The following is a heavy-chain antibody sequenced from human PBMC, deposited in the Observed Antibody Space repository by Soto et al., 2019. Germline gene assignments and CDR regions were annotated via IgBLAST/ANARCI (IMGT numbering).Heavy chain of an antibody. Sequence: GESLKISCKGSGYSFTNYWIGWVRQMPGKGLEWMGIIYPGDSDTRYSPSFKDQVTISADKSISTAYLQMNRLRVEDTAMYYCARDRREGDPNDYDSSAHYDGFDLWGQGTMVTVSS. D-gene: IGHD3-22*01. CDR3: ARDRREGDPNDYDSSAHYDGFDL. V-gene: IGHV5-51*01. J-gene: IGHJ3*01. CDR2: IYPGDSDT. CDR1: GYSFTNYW.